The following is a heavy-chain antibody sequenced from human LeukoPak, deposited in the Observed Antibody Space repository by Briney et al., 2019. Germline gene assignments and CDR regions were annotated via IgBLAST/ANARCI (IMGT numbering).Heavy chain of an antibody. J-gene: IGHJ4*02. CDR1: GGSFSGYY. Sequence: PSETLSLTCAVYGGSFSGYYRSWIRQPPGKGLEWIGEINHSGSTNYNPSLKSRVTISVDTSKNQFSLKLSSVTAADTAVYYCARGREQQLGGGNDYWGQGTLVTVSS. D-gene: IGHD6-13*01. CDR3: ARGREQQLGGGNDY. V-gene: IGHV4-34*01. CDR2: INHSGST.